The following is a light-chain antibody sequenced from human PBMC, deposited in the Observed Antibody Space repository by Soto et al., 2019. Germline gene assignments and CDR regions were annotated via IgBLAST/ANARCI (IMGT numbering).Light chain of an antibody. CDR3: QQYNRWPLT. V-gene: IGKV3-15*01. CDR1: QSIYEK. CDR2: DAS. J-gene: IGKJ4*01. Sequence: EIVMTHSPATLSLSPVERVTVSCRASQSIYEKLAWYQQKPGQTPRLVIYDASTRATGTPGSFSGSGSGTEFTLTISSLQSEDFAVYYCQQYNRWPLTFGGGTKVDIK.